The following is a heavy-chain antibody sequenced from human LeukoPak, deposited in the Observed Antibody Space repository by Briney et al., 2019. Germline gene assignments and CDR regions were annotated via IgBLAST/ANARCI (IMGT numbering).Heavy chain of an antibody. J-gene: IGHJ3*01. Sequence: GGSLGLSCVASGFTFSSYGMHWLRQAPGKGLEWVAVIWYDGTHIHYVDSVRGRFTISRDNSKSTLYLQMNSLRAEDTAVYYCARHDYHSNSDAFDVWGQGTMVTVSS. CDR1: GFTFSSYG. CDR2: IWYDGTHI. CDR3: ARHDYHSNSDAFDV. D-gene: IGHD4-23*01. V-gene: IGHV3-33*01.